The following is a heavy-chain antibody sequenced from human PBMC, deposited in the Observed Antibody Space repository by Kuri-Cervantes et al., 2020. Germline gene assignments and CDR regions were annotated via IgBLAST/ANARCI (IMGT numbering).Heavy chain of an antibody. CDR2: IFHSGIT. J-gene: IGHJ4*02. V-gene: IGHV4-38-2*02. Sequence: SETLSLTCAVSGYSITSGYYWGWIRQPPGKGLEWIGEIFHSGITNYNPSLETRVTISVHTSKNQFSLQLTSVTAADTAVYFCARDGGNFVGNFDYWGQGILVTVSS. CDR1: GYSITSGYY. D-gene: IGHD4-23*01. CDR3: ARDGGNFVGNFDY.